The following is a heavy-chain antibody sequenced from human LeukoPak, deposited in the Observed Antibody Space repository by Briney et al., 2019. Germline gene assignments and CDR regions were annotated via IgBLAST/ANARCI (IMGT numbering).Heavy chain of an antibody. V-gene: IGHV1-2*02. CDR2: INPNSGGT. D-gene: IGHD6-6*01. CDR1: GYTFTGYY. CDR3: ARVMGSIAARPDAFDI. Sequence: GASVKVSCKASGYTFTGYYMHWVRQAPGQGLEWMGWINPNSGGTNYAQKFQGRVTMTRDTSISTAYMELSRLRSDDTAVYYCARVMGSIAARPDAFDIWGQGTMVTVSS. J-gene: IGHJ3*02.